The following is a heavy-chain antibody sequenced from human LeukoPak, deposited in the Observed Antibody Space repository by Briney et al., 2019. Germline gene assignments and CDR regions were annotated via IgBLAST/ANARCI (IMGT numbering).Heavy chain of an antibody. CDR2: IYHSGST. V-gene: IGHV4-39*07. CDR3: ARVGEWELLYFQH. D-gene: IGHD1-26*01. Sequence: SETLSLTCTVSGGSISSSSYYWGWIPQPPGKGLEWIGTIYHSGSTYYNPSLKSRATISVDTSKNQFSLKLSSVTAADTAVYYWARVGEWELLYFQHWGQGTLVTVSS. CDR1: GGSISSSSYY. J-gene: IGHJ1*01.